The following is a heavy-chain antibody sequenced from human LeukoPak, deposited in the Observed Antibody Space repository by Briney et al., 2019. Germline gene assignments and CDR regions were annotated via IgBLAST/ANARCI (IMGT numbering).Heavy chain of an antibody. J-gene: IGHJ4*02. V-gene: IGHV4-61*01. D-gene: IGHD6-13*01. Sequence: NPSESLSLTCTVSGVSVSSDSYYWSWLRPPPGKGLEWIAYIYYSGRTNAHPSLQSRVTISLDTSKNQFSLKLSSVTAADTAVYYCARSIAAAGHNFDSWGQGTLVTVS. CDR3: ARSIAAAGHNFDS. CDR2: IYYSGRT. CDR1: GVSVSSDSYY.